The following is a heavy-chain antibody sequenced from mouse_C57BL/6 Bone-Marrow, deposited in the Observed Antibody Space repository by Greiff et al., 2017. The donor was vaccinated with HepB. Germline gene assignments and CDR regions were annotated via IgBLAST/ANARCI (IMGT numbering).Heavy chain of an antibody. Sequence: QVHVKQPGAELVKPGASVKMSCKTSGYTFTSYWITWVKQRPGQGLEWIGDIYPGSGSTNYNEKFKSKATLTVDTSSSTAYMQLSSLTSEDSAVYYCARRITTVVAYYAMDYWGQGTSVTVSS. V-gene: IGHV1-55*01. CDR3: ARRITTVVAYYAMDY. CDR1: GYTFTSYW. J-gene: IGHJ4*01. D-gene: IGHD1-1*01. CDR2: IYPGSGST.